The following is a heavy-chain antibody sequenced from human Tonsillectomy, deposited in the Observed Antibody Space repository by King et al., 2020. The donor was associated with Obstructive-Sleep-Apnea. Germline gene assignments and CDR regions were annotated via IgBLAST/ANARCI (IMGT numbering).Heavy chain of an antibody. V-gene: IGHV3-53*04. CDR3: ARDSGCSFDY. Sequence: VQLVESGGGLVQPGGSLIRFFAAAGFTGSINYMSWVRQAPGKGLEWVSVIYSGGSTYYADSVKGRFTISRHNSKNTLYLQMNSLRAEDTAVYYCARDSGCSFDYWGQGTLVTVSS. D-gene: IGHD5-12*01. CDR2: IYSGGST. J-gene: IGHJ4*02. CDR1: GFTGSINY.